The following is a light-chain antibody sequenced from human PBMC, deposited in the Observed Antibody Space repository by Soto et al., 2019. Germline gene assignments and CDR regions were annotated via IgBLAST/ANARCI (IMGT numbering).Light chain of an antibody. V-gene: IGKV1-39*01. Sequence: DIQMTQSPSSLSASVGDTVTITCRASQSIGKHLNWYQQKPGKAPKFLIYAASSLQSGVPSRFSGSGSGTDFTRTVNSLQPEDFATYDCQQGYSSAITFGQGTRLESK. CDR2: AAS. J-gene: IGKJ5*01. CDR3: QQGYSSAIT. CDR1: QSIGKH.